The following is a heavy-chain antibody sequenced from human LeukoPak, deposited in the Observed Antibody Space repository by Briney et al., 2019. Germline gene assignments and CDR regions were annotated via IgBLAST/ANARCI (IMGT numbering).Heavy chain of an antibody. V-gene: IGHV3-20*04. CDR3: ARGTLKAAATDFDY. D-gene: IGHD6-13*01. CDR1: GFTFSIHG. CDR2: INWNGGST. J-gene: IGHJ4*02. Sequence: GGSLRLSCAASGFTFSIHGMNWVRQSPGKGLEWVSGINWNGGSTGYADSVKGRFTISRDNAKNSLYLQMNSLRAEDTALYYCARGTLKAAATDFDYWGQGTLVTVSS.